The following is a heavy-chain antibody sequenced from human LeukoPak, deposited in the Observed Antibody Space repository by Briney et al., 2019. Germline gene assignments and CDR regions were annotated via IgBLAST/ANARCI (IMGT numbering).Heavy chain of an antibody. J-gene: IGHJ4*02. V-gene: IGHV1-18*01. CDR2: ISAYNGNT. Sequence: ASVKVSCKASGYTFTSYGISWVRQAPGQGLEWMGWISAYNGNTNYAQKFQGRVTMTRDTSISTAYMELSSLKSDDTAVYYCANGEYCSGGYCYSNWGQGTLVTVSS. CDR1: GYTFTSYG. D-gene: IGHD2-15*01. CDR3: ANGEYCSGGYCYSN.